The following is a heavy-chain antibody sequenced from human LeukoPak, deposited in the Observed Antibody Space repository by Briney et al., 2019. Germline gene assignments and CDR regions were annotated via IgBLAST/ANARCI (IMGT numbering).Heavy chain of an antibody. CDR3: ARGGYSYGFGDYYYYMDV. Sequence: NPSETLSLTCTVSGYSISSGYYWGWIRQPPGKGLEWIGSIYHSGSTYYNPSLKSRVTISVDTSKNQFSLKLSSVTAADTAVYYCARGGYSYGFGDYYYYMDVWGKGTTVTISS. D-gene: IGHD5-18*01. V-gene: IGHV4-38-2*02. CDR1: GYSISSGYY. J-gene: IGHJ6*03. CDR2: IYHSGST.